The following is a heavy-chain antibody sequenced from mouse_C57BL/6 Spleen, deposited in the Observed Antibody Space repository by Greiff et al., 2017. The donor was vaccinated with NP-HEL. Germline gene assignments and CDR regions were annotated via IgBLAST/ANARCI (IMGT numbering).Heavy chain of an antibody. J-gene: IGHJ2*01. D-gene: IGHD1-1*01. Sequence: VQLQQPGAELVRPGSSVKLSCKASGYTFTSYWMDWVKQRPGQGLEWIGNIYPSDSETHYNQKFKDKATLTVVKSSSTAYMQLSSLTSEDSAVYYCARKGNYYGSSPFDYWGQGTTLTVSS. V-gene: IGHV1-61*01. CDR3: ARKGNYYGSSPFDY. CDR1: GYTFTSYW. CDR2: IYPSDSET.